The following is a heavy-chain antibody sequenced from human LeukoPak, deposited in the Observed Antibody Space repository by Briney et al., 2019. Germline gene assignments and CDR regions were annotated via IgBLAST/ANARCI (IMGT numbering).Heavy chain of an antibody. V-gene: IGHV3-48*01. J-gene: IGHJ4*03. Sequence: GGSLRLSCAPSGFPFSRYSMNWVRQAPGKGLEWVGYISTNSRTIYSGDSVKGRFSISRDNDKSLLYLQMENLRVEDTAVYYCTTYFDTTGYFEKAYDTWGQGTLVTVSA. CDR3: TTYFDTTGYFEKAYDT. CDR2: ISTNSRTI. D-gene: IGHD3-22*01. CDR1: GFPFSRYS.